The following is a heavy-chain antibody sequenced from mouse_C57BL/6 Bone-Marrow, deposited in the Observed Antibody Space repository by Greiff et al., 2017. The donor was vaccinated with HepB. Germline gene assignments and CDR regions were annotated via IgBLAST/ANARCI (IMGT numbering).Heavy chain of an antibody. V-gene: IGHV1-9*01. D-gene: IGHD2-4*01. CDR2: ILPGSGST. CDR3: ARHDDYDDAMDY. Sequence: LQESGAELMKPGASVKLSCKATGYTFTGYWIEWVKQRPGHGLEWIGEILPGSGSTNYNEKFKGKATFTADTYSNTAYMQLSSLTTEDSAIYYCARHDDYDDAMDYWGQGTSVTVSS. J-gene: IGHJ4*01. CDR1: GYTFTGYW.